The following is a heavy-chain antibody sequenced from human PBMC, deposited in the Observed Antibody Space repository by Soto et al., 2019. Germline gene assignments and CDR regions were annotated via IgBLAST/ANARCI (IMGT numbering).Heavy chain of an antibody. CDR2: ISSTTNYI. V-gene: IGHV3-21*06. CDR1: GFTFSSYG. Sequence: GGSLRLSCAASGFTFSSYGMHWVRQAPGKGLEWVSSISSTTNYIYYGDSMKGRFTISRDNAKNSLYLEMNSLRAEDTAVYYCARESEDLTSNFDYWGQGTLVTVSS. J-gene: IGHJ4*02. CDR3: ARESEDLTSNFDY.